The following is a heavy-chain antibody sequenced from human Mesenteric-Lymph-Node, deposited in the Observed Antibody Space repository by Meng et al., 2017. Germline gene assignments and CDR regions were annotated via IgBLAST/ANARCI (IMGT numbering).Heavy chain of an antibody. CDR2: ISTNTGTP. Sequence: QVHMWQSGFELKYPGASLKVSCKAFGYTFSTYTINWVRQAHGRGLEWMGWISTNTGTPTYTQGLTGRFVFSLDTSVSTAYLQISSLKAEDTAVYYCARGGNFDPWGQGTLVTVSS. CDR3: ARGGNFDP. J-gene: IGHJ5*02. V-gene: IGHV7-4-1*02. D-gene: IGHD2/OR15-2a*01. CDR1: GYTFSTYT.